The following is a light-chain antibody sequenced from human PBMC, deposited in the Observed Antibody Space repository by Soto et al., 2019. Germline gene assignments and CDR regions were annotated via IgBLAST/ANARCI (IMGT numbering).Light chain of an antibody. J-gene: IGKJ1*01. V-gene: IGKV4-1*01. CDR3: QQYYSSPQA. CDR2: WAS. Sequence: DIVMTQSPDSLAVSLGERATIHCKSSQSVLYSAKNKNFLTWYQQKPGQPPRLIMYWASSRNSGVPDRFSGSGSGTDFILTISSLQAEDAAVYFCQQYYSSPQAFGQGTKVDIK. CDR1: QSVLYSAKNKNF.